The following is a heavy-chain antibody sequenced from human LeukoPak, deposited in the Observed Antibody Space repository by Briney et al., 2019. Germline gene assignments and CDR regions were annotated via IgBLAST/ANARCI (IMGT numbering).Heavy chain of an antibody. J-gene: IGHJ4*02. D-gene: IGHD6-19*01. CDR2: IYSGGST. CDR3: ARGARIAVALYYFDY. CDR1: GFTVSSNY. Sequence: PGGSLRLSCAASGFTVSSNYMSWVRQAPGKGLEWVSVIYSGGSTYYADSVKGRFTISRDNSKNTQYLQMNSLRAEDTAVYYCARGARIAVALYYFDYWGQGTLVTVSS. V-gene: IGHV3-53*01.